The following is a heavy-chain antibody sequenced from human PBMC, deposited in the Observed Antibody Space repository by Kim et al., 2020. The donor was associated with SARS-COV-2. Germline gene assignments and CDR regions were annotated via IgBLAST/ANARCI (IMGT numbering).Heavy chain of an antibody. Sequence: GGSLRLSCAASGSTFSTYWMTWVRQAPGKGLEWVANIKQDGSGSYYADSVRGRFTISRDNAKNSQYLQMNSLRAEDTAVYYCAGIGVPLLLWFGDIHFDYWGQGTLVTVSS. J-gene: IGHJ4*02. D-gene: IGHD3-10*01. CDR2: IKQDGSGS. CDR1: GSTFSTYW. CDR3: AGIGVPLLLWFGDIHFDY. V-gene: IGHV3-7*03.